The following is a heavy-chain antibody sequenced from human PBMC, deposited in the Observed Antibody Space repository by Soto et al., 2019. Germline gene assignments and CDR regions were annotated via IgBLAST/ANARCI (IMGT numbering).Heavy chain of an antibody. D-gene: IGHD3-22*01. Sequence: QVQLVQSGTEVKKPGASVKVSCKASGYRFTDYVIHWVRQAPGQRLEWMGWIGAGDGKTYYSQNFQGRASITRDTSASTAYMELSSLISEDTAVYYCVRDYASDSGVHLDFWGQGALVTVSS. CDR2: IGAGDGKT. V-gene: IGHV1-3*01. CDR1: GYRFTDYV. J-gene: IGHJ4*02. CDR3: VRDYASDSGVHLDF.